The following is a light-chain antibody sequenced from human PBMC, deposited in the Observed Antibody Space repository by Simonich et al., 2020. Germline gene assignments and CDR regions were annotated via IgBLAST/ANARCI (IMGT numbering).Light chain of an antibody. J-gene: IGLJ3*02. CDR1: SSNSGAGYD. CDR2: GNS. V-gene: IGLV1-40*01. CDR3: QSYDSSLWV. Sequence: QSVLTQPPSVSGAPGQRVTISCTGSSSNSGAGYDVHGNQQLPGTAPKLLIYGNSNRPAGVPDRCSGSKSGTSASLAITGRQAEDEADYYCQSYDSSLWVFGGGTKLTVL.